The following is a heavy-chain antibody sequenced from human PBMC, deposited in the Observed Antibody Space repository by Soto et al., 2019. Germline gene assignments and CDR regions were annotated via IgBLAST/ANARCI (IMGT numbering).Heavy chain of an antibody. J-gene: IGHJ3*02. CDR1: GFTLRTYW. Sequence: EVQLVESGGGLVQPGGSLRLSCAASGFTLRTYWMHWVRQAPGKGLVWVSRINSDVSSTSYADSVKGRFTISRDNAKNTLYLQMNSLRADDTSVYYCAREYYDTSPYPQTDAYDIWCQGTMVTVSS. CDR3: AREYYDTSPYPQTDAYDI. D-gene: IGHD3-16*01. CDR2: INSDVSST. V-gene: IGHV3-74*01.